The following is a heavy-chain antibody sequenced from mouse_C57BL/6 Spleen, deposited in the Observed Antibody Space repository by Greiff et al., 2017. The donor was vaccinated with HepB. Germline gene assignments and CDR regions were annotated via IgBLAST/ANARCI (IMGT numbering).Heavy chain of an antibody. CDR2: IWSGGST. CDR3: AGERGSYYGSSSFAY. Sequence: QVHVKQSGPGLVQPSQSLSITCTVSGFSLTSYGVHWVRQSPGKGLEWLGVIWSGGSTDYNAAFISRLSISKDNSKSQVFFKMNSLQADDTAIYYCAGERGSYYGSSSFAYWGQGTLVTVSA. J-gene: IGHJ3*01. D-gene: IGHD1-1*01. V-gene: IGHV2-2*01. CDR1: GFSLTSYG.